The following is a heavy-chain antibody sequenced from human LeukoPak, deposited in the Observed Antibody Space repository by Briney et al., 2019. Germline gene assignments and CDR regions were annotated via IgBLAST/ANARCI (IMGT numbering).Heavy chain of an antibody. CDR2: ISNDGSST. D-gene: IGHD5/OR15-5a*01. CDR1: GFTFSSYW. Sequence: GSLRLSCAASGFTFSSYWMHWVRQAPGKGLAWVSRISNDGSSTSYADSVKGRFTISRDNAKNTLYLQMNSLRAEDTAVYYCARGVSTAPGSWGQGTLVTVSS. V-gene: IGHV3-74*01. CDR3: ARGVSTAPGS. J-gene: IGHJ5*02.